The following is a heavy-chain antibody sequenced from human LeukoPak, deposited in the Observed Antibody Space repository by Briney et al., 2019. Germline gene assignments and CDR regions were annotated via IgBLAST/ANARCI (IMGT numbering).Heavy chain of an antibody. D-gene: IGHD1-26*01. CDR3: ARDEGGYGGTYYGYYDS. J-gene: IGHJ4*02. CDR2: INPNNGST. CDR1: GYTFIGYY. V-gene: IGHV1-2*02. Sequence: ASVKVSCKASGYTFIGYYIHWVRQAPGQGLEWMGWINPNNGSTNYVQKFRDRVTMTRDTSISTAYVELSSLRSDDTAVYFCARDEGGYGGTYYGYYDSWGQGTLVTVSS.